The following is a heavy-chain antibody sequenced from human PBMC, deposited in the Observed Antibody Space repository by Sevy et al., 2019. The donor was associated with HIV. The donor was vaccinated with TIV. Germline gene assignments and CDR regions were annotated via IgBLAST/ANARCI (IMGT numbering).Heavy chain of an antibody. CDR2: ISSGSRYI. CDR1: GFTFSSYS. CDR3: ARDRHTSGSYFTDY. J-gene: IGHJ4*02. Sequence: GESLKISCVASGFTFSSYSMNWVRQAPGQGLEWVSSISSGSRYIYYADSVKGRFTISRDNAKNSLYLQMNSLRAEDTAVYYCARDRHTSGSYFTDYWGQGTLVTVSS. V-gene: IGHV3-21*06. D-gene: IGHD3-10*01.